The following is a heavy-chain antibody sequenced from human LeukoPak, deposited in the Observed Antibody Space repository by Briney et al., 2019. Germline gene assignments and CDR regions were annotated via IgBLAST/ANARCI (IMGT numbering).Heavy chain of an antibody. J-gene: IGHJ4*02. CDR3: ARDWLYGSGSQSAIDY. D-gene: IGHD3-10*01. CDR1: GGSISSSSYY. CDR2: IYHSGST. V-gene: IGHV4-39*07. Sequence: SETLSLTCTVSGGSISSSSYYWGWIRQPPGKGLEWIGSIYHSGSTYYNPSLKSRVTISVDTSKNQFSLKLSSVTAADTAVYYCARDWLYGSGSQSAIDYWGQGTLVTVSS.